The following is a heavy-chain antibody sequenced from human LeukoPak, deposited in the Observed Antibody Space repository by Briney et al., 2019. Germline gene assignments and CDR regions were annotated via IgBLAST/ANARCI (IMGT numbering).Heavy chain of an antibody. V-gene: IGHV4-61*02. J-gene: IGHJ4*02. CDR1: GGSISSGSYY. CDR2: IYTSGST. CDR3: ARGPYRGVISFDY. Sequence: PSETLSLTCTVSGGSISSGSYYWSWIRQPAGKGLEWIGRIYTSGSTNYNPSLKSRVTISVDTSKNQFSLKLSSVTAADTAVYYCARGPYRGVISFDYWGQGTLVTVSS. D-gene: IGHD3-10*01.